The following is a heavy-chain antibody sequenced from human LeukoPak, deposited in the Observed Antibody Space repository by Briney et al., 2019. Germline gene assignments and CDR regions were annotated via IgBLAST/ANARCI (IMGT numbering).Heavy chain of an antibody. CDR1: GFTFDDYA. D-gene: IGHD1-20*01. J-gene: IGHJ4*02. V-gene: IGHV3-9*03. Sequence: GGSLRLSCAASGFTFDDYAMHWVRQAPGKGLEWVSGISWNSGSIGYADSVKGRFTISRDNAKNSLYLQMNSLRAEDMALYYCAKGISPYNWNGGPFDYWGQGTLVTVSS. CDR3: AKGISPYNWNGGPFDY. CDR2: ISWNSGSI.